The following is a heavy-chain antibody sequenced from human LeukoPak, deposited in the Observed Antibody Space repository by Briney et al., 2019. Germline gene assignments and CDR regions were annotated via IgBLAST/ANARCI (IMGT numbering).Heavy chain of an antibody. Sequence: GGSLRLSCVASGFPFNNAWLSWVRQAPGKGLEWAGRIKSTPDGGTTDYAAPVKGRFTISRDDSKNTLYLQMNSLKTEDTAVYYCTTGSPVYCSGGSCYPTPWGQGTLVTVSS. D-gene: IGHD2-15*01. CDR2: IKSTPDGGTT. V-gene: IGHV3-15*01. CDR3: TTGSPVYCSGGSCYPTP. J-gene: IGHJ5*02. CDR1: GFPFNNAW.